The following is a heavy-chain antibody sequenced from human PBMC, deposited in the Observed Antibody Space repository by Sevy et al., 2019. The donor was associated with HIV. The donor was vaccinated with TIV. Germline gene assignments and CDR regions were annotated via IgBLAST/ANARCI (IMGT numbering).Heavy chain of an antibody. Sequence: SQTLSLTCTVSGGSISSSSYYWGWIRQPPGKGLEWIGSIYYSGSTYYNPSLKSRVTISVDTSKNQFSLKLSSVTAADTAVYYCARHRHGVDFWSGYYTGGDWFDPWGQGTLVTVSS. J-gene: IGHJ5*02. CDR3: ARHRHGVDFWSGYYTGGDWFDP. CDR1: GGSISSSSYY. D-gene: IGHD3-3*01. V-gene: IGHV4-39*01. CDR2: IYYSGST.